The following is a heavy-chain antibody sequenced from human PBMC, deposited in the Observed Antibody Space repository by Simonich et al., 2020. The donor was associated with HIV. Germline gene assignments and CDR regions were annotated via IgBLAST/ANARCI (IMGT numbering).Heavy chain of an antibody. CDR1: GYSFTSYW. CDR3: VASGRGDYGDYRGLDY. D-gene: IGHD4-17*01. Sequence: EVQLVQSGAEVKKPGESLQISCKGSGYSFTSYWIVWVRQMPGKGLEWRGIIYPGGSDTKYSPSFQGQVTISADKYISTAYLQWGSLKASDTAMYYCVASGRGDYGDYRGLDYWGRGTLVTVSS. CDR2: IYPGGSDT. J-gene: IGHJ4*02. V-gene: IGHV5-51*01.